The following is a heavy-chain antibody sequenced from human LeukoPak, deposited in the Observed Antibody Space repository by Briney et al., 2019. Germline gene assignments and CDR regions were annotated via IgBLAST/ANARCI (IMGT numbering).Heavy chain of an antibody. CDR3: ARYITMVRGGSWFDP. D-gene: IGHD3-10*01. CDR1: GGTFSSYA. Sequence: SVKVSCKASGGTFSSYAISWVRQAPGQGLEWMGRIIPILGIANYAQKFQGRVTITADKSTSTAYMELSSLRSEDTAVYYCARYITMVRGGSWFDPWGQGTLVTVSS. J-gene: IGHJ5*02. V-gene: IGHV1-69*04. CDR2: IIPILGIA.